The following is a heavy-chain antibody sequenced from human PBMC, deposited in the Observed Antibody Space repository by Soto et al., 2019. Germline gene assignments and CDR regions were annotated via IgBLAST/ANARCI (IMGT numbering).Heavy chain of an antibody. CDR1: GGAFSSYA. J-gene: IGHJ6*02. D-gene: IGHD3-3*01. Sequence: SVKVSCKAAGGAFSSYAISWVRQAPGQGLEWMGGIIPIFGTANYAQKFQGRVTITADESTSTAYMELSSLRSEDTAVYYCASSKVFWSGYYMYYYYGMDVWGQGTTVAASS. V-gene: IGHV1-69*13. CDR2: IIPIFGTA. CDR3: ASSKVFWSGYYMYYYYGMDV.